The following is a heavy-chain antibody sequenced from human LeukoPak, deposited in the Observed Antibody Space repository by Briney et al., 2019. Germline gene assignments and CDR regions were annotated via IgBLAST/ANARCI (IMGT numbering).Heavy chain of an antibody. D-gene: IGHD5-12*01. CDR3: AKDTPSGYDVLIDY. Sequence: PGGSLRLSCAASGFTFSSYAMSWVRQAPGKGLEGVSAISGSGGSAYYADSVKGRFTISRDNSKNTLYLQMNSLRAEDTAVYYCAKDTPSGYDVLIDYWGQGTLVTVSS. CDR2: ISGSGGSA. CDR1: GFTFSSYA. J-gene: IGHJ4*02. V-gene: IGHV3-23*01.